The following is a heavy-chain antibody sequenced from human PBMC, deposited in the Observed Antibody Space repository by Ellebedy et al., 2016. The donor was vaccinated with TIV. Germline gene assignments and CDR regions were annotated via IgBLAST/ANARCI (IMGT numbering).Heavy chain of an antibody. J-gene: IGHJ4*02. CDR2: VHTSGST. V-gene: IGHV4-4*07. D-gene: IGHD3-10*01. CDR1: GGSVSGYF. CDR3: AIEARGRWEFGVG. Sequence: SETLSLTXTVSGGSVSGYFCNRIRQPAGKGLEWIGRVHTSGSTSYKSSLKSRVAVSVDTSKNQFSLTLTSVTAADTAIYYCAIEARGRWEFGVGWGQGTLVTVSS.